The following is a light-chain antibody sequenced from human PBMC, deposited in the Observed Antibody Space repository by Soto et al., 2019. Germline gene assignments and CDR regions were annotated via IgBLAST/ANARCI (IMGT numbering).Light chain of an antibody. V-gene: IGKV3-20*01. Sequence: EIVLTQSPGTLSLSPGERATLSCRASQSVSSSYLAWYQQKSGQAPRLLIYGASNRATCIPDRFSGSGSGTDFTLTISRLEPEDFAVYYCQQYGRSSWTFGQGTKVHIK. CDR2: GAS. CDR3: QQYGRSSWT. CDR1: QSVSSSY. J-gene: IGKJ1*01.